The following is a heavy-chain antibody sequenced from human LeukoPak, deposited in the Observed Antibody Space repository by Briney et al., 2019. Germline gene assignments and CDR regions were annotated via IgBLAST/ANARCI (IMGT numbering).Heavy chain of an antibody. CDR2: VCSDGSI. V-gene: IGHV3-53*01. Sequence: GGSLRLSCAASGFAVSSNYMSWVRQAPGKGLEWVSVVCSDGSIYYADSVKGRFTISRDNSKNTVYLQMNSLRVEDTAVYYCARSSGWYLGCDYWGQGTLVTVSS. D-gene: IGHD6-19*01. J-gene: IGHJ4*02. CDR1: GFAVSSNY. CDR3: ARSSGWYLGCDY.